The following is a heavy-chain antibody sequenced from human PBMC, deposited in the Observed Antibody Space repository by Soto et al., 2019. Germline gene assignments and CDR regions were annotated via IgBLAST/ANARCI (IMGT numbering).Heavy chain of an antibody. CDR3: ARHVPFSSSPGWDWFDP. CDR1: GGTFSSYA. CDR2: IIPIFGTA. Sequence: SVKVSCKASGGTFSSYAISWVRQAPGQGLEWMGGIIPIFGTANYAQKFKGRVTITADESTSTAYMELSSLRSEDTAVYYCARHVPFSSSPGWDWFDPWGQGTMVTVSS. V-gene: IGHV1-69*13. D-gene: IGHD6-6*01. J-gene: IGHJ5*02.